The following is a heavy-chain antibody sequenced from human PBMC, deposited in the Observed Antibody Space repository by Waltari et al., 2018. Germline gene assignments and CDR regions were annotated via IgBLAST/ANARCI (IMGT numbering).Heavy chain of an antibody. J-gene: IGHJ4*02. CDR2: IYYSGST. CDR3: ARNEVNVVVPVSYFDY. D-gene: IGHD2-2*01. Sequence: QLQLQESGPGLVKPSETLSLTCTVSGGPISSSSYYWGWIRQPPGKGLEWIGSIYYSGSTYYNPSLKSRVTISVDTSKNQFSLKLSSVTAADTAVYYCARNEVNVVVPVSYFDYWGQGTLVTVSS. CDR1: GGPISSSSYY. V-gene: IGHV4-39*01.